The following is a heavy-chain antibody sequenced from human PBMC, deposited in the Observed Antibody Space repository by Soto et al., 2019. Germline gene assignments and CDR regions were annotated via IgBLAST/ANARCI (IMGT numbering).Heavy chain of an antibody. CDR3: ARVSSYSSGSLDY. CDR2: ISSSGSTI. D-gene: IGHD6-19*01. V-gene: IGHV3-11*01. Sequence: GGSLRLSCAASGFTFSDYYMSWIRQAPGKGLEWASYISSSGSTIYYADSVKGRFTISRDNAKNSLYLQMNSLRAEDTAVYYCARVSSYSSGSLDYWGQGTLVTVSS. J-gene: IGHJ4*02. CDR1: GFTFSDYY.